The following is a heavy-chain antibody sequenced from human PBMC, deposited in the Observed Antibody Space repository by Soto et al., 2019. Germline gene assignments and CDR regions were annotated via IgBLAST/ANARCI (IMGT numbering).Heavy chain of an antibody. V-gene: IGHV3-21*01. CDR1: GFTFSSYS. CDR2: ISSSSSYI. J-gene: IGHJ5*02. D-gene: IGHD5-12*01. Sequence: GGSLRLSCAASGFTFSSYSMNWVRQAPGKGLEWVSSISSSSSYIYYADSVKGRFTISRDNAKNSLYLQMNSLRAEDTAVYYCAGLTLDIVATKNWFDPWGQGTLVTVSS. CDR3: AGLTLDIVATKNWFDP.